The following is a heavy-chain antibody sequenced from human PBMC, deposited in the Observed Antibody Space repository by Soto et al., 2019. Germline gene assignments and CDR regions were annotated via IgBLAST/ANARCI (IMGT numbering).Heavy chain of an antibody. Sequence: SVRVSCKASGVTFSSFAMTWVGQAPGRGLEWMGGIIPIVGTANYAQKFQGRVTITAEESTSTSYMELSSLRSEDAGVYYCARDLDVVVLVVDNYDHYGMDVWG. J-gene: IGHJ6*02. D-gene: IGHD2-15*01. V-gene: IGHV1-69*13. CDR2: IIPIVGTA. CDR3: ARDLDVVVLVVDNYDHYGMDV. CDR1: GVTFSSFA.